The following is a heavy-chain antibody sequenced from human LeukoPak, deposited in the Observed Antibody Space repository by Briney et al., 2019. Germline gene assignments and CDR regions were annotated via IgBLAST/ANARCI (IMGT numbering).Heavy chain of an antibody. CDR1: GFTFSSYW. V-gene: IGHV3-74*01. D-gene: IGHD6-19*01. J-gene: IGHJ6*02. Sequence: PGGSLRLSCAASGFTFSSYWMHWVRQAPGKGLVWVSRINSDGSTTSYADSVKGRFTISRDNAKNTLYQQMNSLRGEDTAVYYCARWYSSGLYGMDVWGQGTTVTVSS. CDR2: INSDGSTT. CDR3: ARWYSSGLYGMDV.